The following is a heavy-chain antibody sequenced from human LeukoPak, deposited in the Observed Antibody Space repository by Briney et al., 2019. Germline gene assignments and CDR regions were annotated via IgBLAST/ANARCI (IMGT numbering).Heavy chain of an antibody. CDR2: ISSSGSTI. CDR1: GFTFSDYY. J-gene: IGHJ4*02. D-gene: IGHD4-17*01. Sequence: PGGSLRLSCAASGFTFSDYYTSWIRQAPGKGREWVSYISSSGSTIYYADSVKGRLTIYRDNAKNSLYMQMNSLRAEDTAVYYCARAIATVTTPFDYGGQGTLVTV. V-gene: IGHV3-11*04. CDR3: ARAIATVTTPFDY.